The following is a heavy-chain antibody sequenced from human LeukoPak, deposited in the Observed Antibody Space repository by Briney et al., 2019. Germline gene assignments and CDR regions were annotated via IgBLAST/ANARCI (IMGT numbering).Heavy chain of an antibody. CDR1: GGSFSGYY. V-gene: IGHV4-34*01. D-gene: IGHD6-13*01. J-gene: IGHJ4*02. CDR3: ASAVFGAAAGTR. Sequence: SETLTLTCAVYGGSFSGYYWSWIRQPARKGLEWIGEINHSGSTNYNPSLKSQVTISVDTAKNQFSLKLSSVTAADTAVYYCASAVFGAAAGTRWGQGTLVTVSS. CDR2: INHSGST.